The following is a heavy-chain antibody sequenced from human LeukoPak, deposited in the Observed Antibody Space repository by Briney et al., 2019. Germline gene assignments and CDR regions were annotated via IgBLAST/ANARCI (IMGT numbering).Heavy chain of an antibody. D-gene: IGHD6-13*01. CDR2: IYYSGST. CDR1: GGSISSYY. J-gene: IGHJ4*02. V-gene: IGHV4-59*01. CDR3: ARGGSSWDEGFDY. Sequence: PSETLSLTCTVSGGSISSYYWSWIRQPPGKGLEWIGYIYYSGSTNYNPSLKSRDTISVDTSKNQFSLKLSSVTAADTAVYYCARGGSSWDEGFDYWGQGTLVTVSS.